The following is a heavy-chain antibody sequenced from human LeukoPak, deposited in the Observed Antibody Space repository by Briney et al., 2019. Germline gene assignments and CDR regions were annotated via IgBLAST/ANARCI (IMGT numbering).Heavy chain of an antibody. D-gene: IGHD3-22*01. Sequence: ASVKVSCKASGYTFTSYGISWVRQAPGQGLEWMGWISAYNGNTNYAQKVQGRVTMTTDTSTSTVYMELRSLRSDDTAVYYCARDGHRMYYYGSSDYRFDSWGQGTLVTVSS. CDR1: GYTFTSYG. V-gene: IGHV1-18*01. J-gene: IGHJ4*02. CDR2: ISAYNGNT. CDR3: ARDGHRMYYYGSSDYRFDS.